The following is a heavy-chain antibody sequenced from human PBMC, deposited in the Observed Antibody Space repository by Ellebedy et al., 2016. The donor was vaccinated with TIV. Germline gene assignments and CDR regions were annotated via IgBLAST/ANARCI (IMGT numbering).Heavy chain of an antibody. V-gene: IGHV3-30*03. J-gene: IGHJ4*02. CDR1: GFTFSSYG. D-gene: IGHD4-11*01. CDR3: ARGMTNHYFDY. CDR2: ISYDGSNE. Sequence: LSLTCAASGFTFSSYGMHWVRQAPGKGLEWVAIISYDGSNEVYADSVKGRFTISRDNSKNTLSLQLNSLRADDTAVYYCARGMTNHYFDYWGQGTLVTVSS.